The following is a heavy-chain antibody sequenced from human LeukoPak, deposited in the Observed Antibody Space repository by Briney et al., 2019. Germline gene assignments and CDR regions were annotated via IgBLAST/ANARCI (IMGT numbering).Heavy chain of an antibody. J-gene: IGHJ4*02. D-gene: IGHD3-10*01. V-gene: IGHV4-39*01. CDR3: ARHKGYYGSGSYSPKGPYYFDY. Sequence: SETLSLTCTVSGGSISSSSYYWGWIRQPPGTGLEWIGCIYYSGSTYYNPSLKSRVTQSVDTSKSQFSLKLSSVTAADTAVYYCARHKGYYGSGSYSPKGPYYFDYWGQGTLVTVSS. CDR2: IYYSGST. CDR1: GGSISSSSYY.